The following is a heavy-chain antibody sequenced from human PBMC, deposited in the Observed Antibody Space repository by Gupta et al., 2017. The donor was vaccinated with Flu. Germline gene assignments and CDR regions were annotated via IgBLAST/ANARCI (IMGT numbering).Heavy chain of an antibody. CDR3: ARLRNGNHFDH. D-gene: IGHD1-14*01. CDR1: GGSISSSSSY. CDR2: MYFGGTT. J-gene: IGHJ4*02. Sequence: QLQLQESGPGLVKPSETLSLTCTVSGGSISSSSSYWGWVRQPPGKGPEWIASMYFGGTTNYTPSLRSRVTMSLDTSKNQFSLNLSSVTAADTAVYFCARLRNGNHFDHWGQGALVTVSS. V-gene: IGHV4-39*01.